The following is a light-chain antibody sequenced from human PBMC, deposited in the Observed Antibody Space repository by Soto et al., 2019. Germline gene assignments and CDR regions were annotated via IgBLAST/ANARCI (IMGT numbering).Light chain of an antibody. Sequence: QSVLTQPPSASGSPGQSVAISCTGTSSDVGGYDFVSWYQQHPGKAPRLVIYEVTKRPSGIADRFSGSKSGNTASLTVSGLQAEDEADYYCSSYAGNRHFYVLGTGTKVTVL. V-gene: IGLV2-8*01. CDR3: SSYAGNRHFYV. CDR2: EVT. CDR1: SSDVGGYDF. J-gene: IGLJ1*01.